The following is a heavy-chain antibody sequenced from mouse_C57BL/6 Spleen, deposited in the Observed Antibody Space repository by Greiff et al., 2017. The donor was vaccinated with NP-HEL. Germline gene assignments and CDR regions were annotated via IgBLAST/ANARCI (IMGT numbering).Heavy chain of an antibody. D-gene: IGHD1-1*01. CDR2: IDPETGGT. CDR1: GYTFTDYE. Sequence: QVQLKESGAELVRPGASVTLSCKASGYTFTDYEIHWVKQTPVHGLEWIGAIDPETGGTAYNQKFKGKAILTADKSSSTAYMELRSLTSEDSAVYYCTRSPLTTVVEGFAYWGQGTLVTVSA. J-gene: IGHJ3*01. V-gene: IGHV1-15*01. CDR3: TRSPLTTVVEGFAY.